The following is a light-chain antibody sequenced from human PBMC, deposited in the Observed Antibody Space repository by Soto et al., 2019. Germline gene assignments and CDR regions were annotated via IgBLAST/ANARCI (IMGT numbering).Light chain of an antibody. V-gene: IGLV2-14*01. CDR2: EVS. Sequence: QSVLTQPASVSGSPGQSITISCTGTSSDVGAFDYVSWYQHRPGKAPKLMIYEVSNRPSGVSDRFSASKSGYTASLTISGLQAEDEADYYCSSFAGSNNFPYVFGTGTKVTVL. CDR3: SSFAGSNNFPYV. J-gene: IGLJ1*01. CDR1: SSDVGAFDY.